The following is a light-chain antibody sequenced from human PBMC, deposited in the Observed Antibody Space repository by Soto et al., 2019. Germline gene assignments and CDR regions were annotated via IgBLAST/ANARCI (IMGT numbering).Light chain of an antibody. J-gene: IGKJ1*01. CDR3: MQGTHWPSS. Sequence: DVVMNQSPLSQPVTLGQPASISCRSSQSLVYSDGNTYLNWFQQRPGQSARRLIYKVSNRDSGVPDRFSGSGSCTDFTRKISRFEDEYVGIYYFMQGTHWPSSFGQGTKGESK. CDR1: QSLVYSDGNTY. CDR2: KVS. V-gene: IGKV2-30*01.